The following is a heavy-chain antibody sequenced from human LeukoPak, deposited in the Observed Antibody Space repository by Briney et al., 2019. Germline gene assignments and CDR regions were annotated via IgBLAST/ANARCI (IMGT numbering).Heavy chain of an antibody. CDR2: INPSGGRT. Sequence: VASVKVSCKASGYTFTSYYMHRVRQAPGQGLEWMGIINPSGGRTNYAQAFQGRVTMTRDTSTSTVYMELSSLRSEDTAMYYCARDREQQLLFDYWGQGTLVTVSS. V-gene: IGHV1-46*01. D-gene: IGHD6-13*01. J-gene: IGHJ4*02. CDR1: GYTFTSYY. CDR3: ARDREQQLLFDY.